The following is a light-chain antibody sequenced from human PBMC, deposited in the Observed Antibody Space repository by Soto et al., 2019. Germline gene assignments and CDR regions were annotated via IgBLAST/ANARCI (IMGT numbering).Light chain of an antibody. CDR2: EGN. J-gene: IGLJ1*01. Sequence: QSVLTQPASVSGSPGQSITISCIGTSSDVGRYNLVSWYQHHPGKAPKVIIYEGNKRPSGISDRFSGSKSGNTASLTISGLQVEDEADYFCSSYSISTAYLFGTGTKLTVL. V-gene: IGLV2-14*02. CDR1: SSDVGRYNL. CDR3: SSYSISTAYL.